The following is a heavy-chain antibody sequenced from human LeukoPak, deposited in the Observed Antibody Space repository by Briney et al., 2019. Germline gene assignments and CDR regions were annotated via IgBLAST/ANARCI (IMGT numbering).Heavy chain of an antibody. J-gene: IGHJ4*02. CDR2: ISNDGSNK. V-gene: IGHV3-30*18. CDR3: AKATPAFDY. Sequence: GGSLRLSCAASGFTFRSYGVHWVHQAPGKGLEWVAVISNDGSNKYYTDSVKGRFTISRDNSKNTLYLQMNSLRPEDTAVYYCAKATPAFDYWGQGTLVTVSS. CDR1: GFTFRSYG.